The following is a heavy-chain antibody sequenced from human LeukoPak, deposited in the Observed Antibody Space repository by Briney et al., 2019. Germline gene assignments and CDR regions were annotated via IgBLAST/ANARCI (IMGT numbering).Heavy chain of an antibody. CDR1: GFTFSSYG. D-gene: IGHD3-9*01. V-gene: IGHV3-30*02. Sequence: GGSLRLSCAASGFTFSSYGMHWVRQAPGKGLEWVAFIRYDGSNKYYADSVKGRFTISRDNSKNTLYLQMNSLRAEDTAVYYCAKDGYYDILTGYHDCWGQGTLVTVSS. CDR2: IRYDGSNK. CDR3: AKDGYYDILTGYHDC. J-gene: IGHJ4*02.